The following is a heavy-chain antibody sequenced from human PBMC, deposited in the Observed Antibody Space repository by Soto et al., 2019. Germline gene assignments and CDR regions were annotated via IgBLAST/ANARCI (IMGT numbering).Heavy chain of an antibody. J-gene: IGHJ4*02. V-gene: IGHV4-59*08. CDR1: GFPINSYY. CDR2: NYYSGST. D-gene: IGHD5-18*01. CDR3: ARRYGSWFDY. Sequence: PSEALCLTCTVSGFPINSYYWSLSRQPPGKGLEWIGYNYYSGSTNYNPSLKSRVTISVDTSKNQFSLQLSSVNAADTAVYYCARRYGSWFDYWGQGTLVAVSS.